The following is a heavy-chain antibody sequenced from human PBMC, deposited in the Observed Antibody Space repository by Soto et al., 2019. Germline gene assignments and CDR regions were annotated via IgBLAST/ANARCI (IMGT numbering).Heavy chain of an antibody. Sequence: EVQLVESGGDLVQPGGSLRLSCSGSGFTFSGYAMHWVRQAPGKGLDYVSGISNNGGSTYYTDSVKGRFTISRDNSKNTLYLLMSSLRAEDTAVYYCVKDRDRSSWYFSPFDLWGRGTLVTVSS. CDR3: VKDRDRSSWYFSPFDL. J-gene: IGHJ2*01. V-gene: IGHV3-64D*06. CDR1: GFTFSGYA. CDR2: ISNNGGST. D-gene: IGHD6-13*01.